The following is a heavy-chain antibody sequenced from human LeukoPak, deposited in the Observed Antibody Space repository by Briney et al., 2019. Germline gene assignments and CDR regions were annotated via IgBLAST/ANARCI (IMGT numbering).Heavy chain of an antibody. CDR3: TRLEYYDFSSGSTDAFDI. J-gene: IGHJ3*02. CDR2: IRSKANSYAT. CDR1: GFTFSGSA. Sequence: PGGSLRLSCAASGFTFSGSAMHWVRQASGKGLEWVGRIRSKANSYATAYAASVKGRFTISRDDSKNTAYLQMNSLKTEETAVYTCTRLEYYDFSSGSTDAFDIWGQGTMVTVSS. V-gene: IGHV3-73*01. D-gene: IGHD3-3*01.